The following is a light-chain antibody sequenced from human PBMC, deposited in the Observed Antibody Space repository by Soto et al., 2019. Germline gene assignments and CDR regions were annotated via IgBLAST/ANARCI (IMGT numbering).Light chain of an antibody. CDR2: DAS. V-gene: IGKV3D-15*01. Sequence: EIVLTQSPATLSFSPGERATLSCRASQSVSSYLAWYQQKPGQGPRLLIYDASTRATGIPARFSGSGPGTELTLTISSLQSEDFAVYYCQQYNNWPPWTFGQGTKVDIK. J-gene: IGKJ1*01. CDR1: QSVSSY. CDR3: QQYNNWPPWT.